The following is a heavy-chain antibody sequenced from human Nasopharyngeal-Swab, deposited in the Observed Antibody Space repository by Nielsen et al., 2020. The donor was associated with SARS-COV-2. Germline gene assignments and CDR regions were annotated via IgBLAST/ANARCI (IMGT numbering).Heavy chain of an antibody. CDR3: ARQRTTLALGRAFDL. CDR2: IYPGNPDT. V-gene: IGHV5-51*01. D-gene: IGHD4-23*01. CDR1: GNRFSNYW. J-gene: IGHJ3*01. Sequence: GESQKSSRKGFGNRFSNYWIAWGRQRRGKGLEWRGIIYPGNPDTRDRPSFQGQVTISADKSISTAYRQRSSMRASDTAKYYCARQRTTLALGRAFDLWGQGTMVTVSS.